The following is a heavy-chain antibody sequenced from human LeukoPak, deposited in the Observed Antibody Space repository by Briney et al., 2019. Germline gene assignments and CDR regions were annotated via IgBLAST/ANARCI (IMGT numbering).Heavy chain of an antibody. CDR1: GITLSNYG. D-gene: IGHD3-9*01. J-gene: IGHJ6*02. Sequence: GGSLRLSCAVSGITLSNYGMSWVRQAPGKGLEWVSAISGSGGSTYYADSVKGRFTISRDNAKNSLYLQMNSLRAEDTAVYYCARDGGLRYFDWITDYGMDVWGQGTTVTVSS. CDR2: ISGSGGST. V-gene: IGHV3-23*01. CDR3: ARDGGLRYFDWITDYGMDV.